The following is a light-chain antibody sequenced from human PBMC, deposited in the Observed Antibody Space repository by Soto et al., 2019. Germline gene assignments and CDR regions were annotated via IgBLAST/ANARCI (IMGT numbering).Light chain of an antibody. V-gene: IGLV1-44*01. Sequence: QSVLTQPPSASGTPGQRVTISCSGSNSNIGSNTVNWYHQLPGTAPKLLIYSNNQRPSGVPDRFSGSKSGTSASLAISGLQSEDEADYYCAAWDDSLNGPLFGGGTKVTVL. CDR2: SNN. CDR1: NSNIGSNT. J-gene: IGLJ2*01. CDR3: AAWDDSLNGPL.